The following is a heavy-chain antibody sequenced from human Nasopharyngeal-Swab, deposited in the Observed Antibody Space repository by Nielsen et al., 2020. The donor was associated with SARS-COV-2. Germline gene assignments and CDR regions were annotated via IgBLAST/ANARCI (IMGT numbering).Heavy chain of an antibody. Sequence: VRQMPGKGLEWMGRIDPSDSYTNYSPSFQGHVTISADKSISTAYLQWSSPKASDTAMYYCARQGITIFGVVTYGMDVWGQGTTVTVSS. CDR3: ARQGITIFGVVTYGMDV. J-gene: IGHJ6*02. V-gene: IGHV5-10-1*01. D-gene: IGHD3-3*01. CDR2: IDPSDSYT.